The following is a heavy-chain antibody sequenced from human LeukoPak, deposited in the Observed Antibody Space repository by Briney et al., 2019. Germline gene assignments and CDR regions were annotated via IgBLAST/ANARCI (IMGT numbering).Heavy chain of an antibody. CDR1: GGTFSGYY. J-gene: IGHJ6*03. CDR2: INHSGST. CDR3: ARGRRYYYYYMDV. Sequence: SETLSLTCAVYGGTFSGYYWSWIRQPPGKGLEWIGEINHSGSTNYNPSLKSRVTISVDTSKNQFSLKLSSVTAADTAVYYCARGRRYYYYYMDVWGKGTTVTVSS. V-gene: IGHV4-34*01.